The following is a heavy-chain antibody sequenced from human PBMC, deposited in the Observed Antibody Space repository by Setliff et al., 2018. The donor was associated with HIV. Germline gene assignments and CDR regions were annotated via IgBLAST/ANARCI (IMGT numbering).Heavy chain of an antibody. Sequence: SVKVSCKASGGTYGSYAISWVRQAPGQGLEWLGGIIPIFETTNYAQKFQGRVTITADKSTSTIYMELSSLRSDDTAVYYCARGQGVHFWVNDAFDIWGQGTMVTVSS. J-gene: IGHJ3*02. CDR2: IIPIFETT. CDR3: ARGQGVHFWVNDAFDI. V-gene: IGHV1-69*06. CDR1: GGTYGSYA. D-gene: IGHD3-10*01.